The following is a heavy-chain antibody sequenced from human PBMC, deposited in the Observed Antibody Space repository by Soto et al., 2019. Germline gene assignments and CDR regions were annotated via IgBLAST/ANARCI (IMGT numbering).Heavy chain of an antibody. D-gene: IGHD6-19*01. Sequence: GASVKVSCKDSGGTLSSYTIYWVRQAPGQGLEWMGRIIPILDMTNYAQKFQGRVTITADKSTSTAYMELSSLRSEDTAIYYCAREAVPAYYYFDYWGQGTLVTSPQ. CDR1: GGTLSSYT. CDR3: AREAVPAYYYFDY. V-gene: IGHV1-69*04. CDR2: IIPILDMT. J-gene: IGHJ4*02.